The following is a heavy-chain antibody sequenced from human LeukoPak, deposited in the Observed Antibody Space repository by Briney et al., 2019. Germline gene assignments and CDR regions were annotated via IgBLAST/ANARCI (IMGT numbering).Heavy chain of an antibody. Sequence: SDTLSLTCTVSGGSIRSYYWTCIRQPPGQGLEWITYIYYSGSANYNPSLKSRVTISVDTSKNQFSLKLRSVTAADTAIYYCARLPPIAGRTARFDYWGQGTLVTVSS. J-gene: IGHJ4*02. CDR1: GGSIRSYY. CDR3: ARLPPIAGRTARFDY. V-gene: IGHV4-59*08. CDR2: IYYSGSA. D-gene: IGHD6-6*01.